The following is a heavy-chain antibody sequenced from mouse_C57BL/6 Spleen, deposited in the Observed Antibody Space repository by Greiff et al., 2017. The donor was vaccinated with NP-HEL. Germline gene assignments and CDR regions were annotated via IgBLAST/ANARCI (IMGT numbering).Heavy chain of an antibody. J-gene: IGHJ4*01. CDR3: AREDGSRGMDY. Sequence: ESGPGLVKPSQSLSLTCSVTGYSITSGYYWNWIRQFPGNKLEWMGYISYDGSNNYNPSLKNRISITRDTSKNQFFLKLNSVTTEDTATYYCAREDGSRGMDYWGQGTSVTVSS. CDR1: GYSITSGYY. D-gene: IGHD1-1*01. V-gene: IGHV3-6*01. CDR2: ISYDGSN.